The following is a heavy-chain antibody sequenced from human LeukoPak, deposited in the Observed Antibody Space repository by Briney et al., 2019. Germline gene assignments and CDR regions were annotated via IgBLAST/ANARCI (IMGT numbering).Heavy chain of an antibody. CDR1: GFTFSSYW. Sequence: GGSLRLSCAASGFTFSSYWMSWVRQAPGKGLEWVANIKQDGSEKYYVDSVKGRFTIPRDNAKNSLYLQMNSLRAEDTAVYYCARAARIVVVVAATDYWGQGTLVTVSS. J-gene: IGHJ4*02. V-gene: IGHV3-7*01. CDR2: IKQDGSEK. CDR3: ARAARIVVVVAATDY. D-gene: IGHD2-15*01.